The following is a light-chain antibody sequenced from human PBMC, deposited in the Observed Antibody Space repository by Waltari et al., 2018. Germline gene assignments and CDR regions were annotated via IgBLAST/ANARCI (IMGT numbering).Light chain of an antibody. CDR1: QGLSSN. J-gene: IGKJ5*01. V-gene: IGKV1-9*01. CDR2: AAS. CDR3: QQLNSYPIT. Sequence: IQLTQSPSSLSASVGDRLPITCRANQGLSSNLAWYQQKPGKAPKLLISAASTLQSGVPVRFSGSGSGTDFTLTISSLQPEDFATYYCQQLNSYPITFGQGTRLEIK.